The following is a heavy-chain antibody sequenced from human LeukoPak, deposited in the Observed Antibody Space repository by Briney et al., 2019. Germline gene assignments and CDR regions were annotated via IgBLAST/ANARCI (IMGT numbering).Heavy chain of an antibody. CDR1: GFTFSSYG. CDR2: IRYDGSNK. J-gene: IGHJ3*02. CDR3: AKPDTAMVKGDAFDI. V-gene: IGHV3-30*02. Sequence: PGGSLRLSCAASGFTFSSYGMHWVRQAPGKGLEWVAFIRYDGSNKYYADSAKGRFTISRDNSKNTLYLQMNSLRAEDTAVYYCAKPDTAMVKGDAFDIWGQGTMVTVSS. D-gene: IGHD5-18*01.